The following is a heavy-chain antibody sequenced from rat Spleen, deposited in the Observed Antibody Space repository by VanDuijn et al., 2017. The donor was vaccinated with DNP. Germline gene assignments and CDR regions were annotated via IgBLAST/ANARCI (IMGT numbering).Heavy chain of an antibody. CDR1: GFTFTDFF. Sequence: EVKLLESGGGLVQPGGSMRLSCAASGFTFTDFFMNWIRQPAGKAPEWLGFIRNKAYGYTTEYNPSVKGRFTISRDNTQNMLYLQMNTLRVEDTANYYCVLLGRVAYWGQGTLVPVSS. CDR3: VLLGRVAY. J-gene: IGHJ3*01. D-gene: IGHD5-1*01. V-gene: IGHV7-7*01. CDR2: IRNKAYGYTT.